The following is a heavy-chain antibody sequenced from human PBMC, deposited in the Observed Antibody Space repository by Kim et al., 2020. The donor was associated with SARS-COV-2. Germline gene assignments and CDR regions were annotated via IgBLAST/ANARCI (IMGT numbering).Heavy chain of an antibody. D-gene: IGHD6-13*01. J-gene: IGHJ4*02. CDR1: GFTFSSYS. CDR3: ARGRRSSWYYFDY. CDR2: ISSSSTI. V-gene: IGHV3-48*04. Sequence: GGSLRLSCAASGFTFSSYSMNWVRQAPGKGLEWVSYISSSSTIYYADSVKGRFTISRDNAKNSLYLQMNSLRAEDTAVYYCARGRRSSWYYFDYWGQGTLVTVSS.